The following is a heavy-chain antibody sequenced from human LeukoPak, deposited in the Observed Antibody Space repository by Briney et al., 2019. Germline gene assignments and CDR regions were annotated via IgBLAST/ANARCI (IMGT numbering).Heavy chain of an antibody. CDR2: ISGSGGST. V-gene: IGHV3-23*01. D-gene: IGHD3-3*02. J-gene: IGHJ6*02. CDR1: GFTFSSYA. CDR3: AKVHFWSGYSNYYYGMDV. Sequence: GGSLRLSCAASGFTFSSYAMSRVRQAPGTGLEWVSAISGSGGSTYYADSVKGRFTISRDNSKNTLYLQMNSLRAEDTAVYYCAKVHFWSGYSNYYYGMDVWGQGTTVTVSS.